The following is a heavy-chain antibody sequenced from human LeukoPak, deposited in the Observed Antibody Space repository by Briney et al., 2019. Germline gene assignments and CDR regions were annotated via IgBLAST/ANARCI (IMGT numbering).Heavy chain of an antibody. CDR3: ARTMFGGNSDTFDI. Sequence: GESLKISCKGSGYSFTSYWIGWVRQMPGKGLVWMGIIYPGDTDSRYSPSFQGQVTISADKSISTAYMQWSSLKAADTAMYYCARTMFGGNSDTFDIWGQGTMVTVSS. CDR1: GYSFTSYW. J-gene: IGHJ3*02. V-gene: IGHV5-51*01. CDR2: IYPGDTDS. D-gene: IGHD4-23*01.